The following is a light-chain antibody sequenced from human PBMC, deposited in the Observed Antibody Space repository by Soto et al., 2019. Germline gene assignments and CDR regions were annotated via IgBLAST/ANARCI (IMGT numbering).Light chain of an antibody. CDR3: CSYAGSYTYV. CDR1: SSDVGGYNY. V-gene: IGLV2-11*01. J-gene: IGLJ1*01. Sequence: QSALTQPRSVSGSPGQSVTISCTGTSSDVGGYNYVSWYQQHPGKAPKLMIYDVSKRPSGVPDRFSGSKSGNTASLTISGLQAEDDAAYYCCSYAGSYTYVFGTGTKLTVL. CDR2: DVS.